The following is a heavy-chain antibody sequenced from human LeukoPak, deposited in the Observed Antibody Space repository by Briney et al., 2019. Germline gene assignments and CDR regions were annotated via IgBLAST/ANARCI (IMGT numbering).Heavy chain of an antibody. CDR3: ARDLRYSSSWYDWFDP. V-gene: IGHV1-2*02. CDR1: GYTFTGYY. J-gene: IGHJ5*02. CDR2: INPNSGGT. Sequence: ASVKVSCKASGYTFTGYYMHWVRQAPGQGLEWTGWINPNSGGTNYAQKFQGRVTMTRDTSISTAYMELSRLRSDDTAVYYCARDLRYSSSWYDWFDPWGQGTLVTVS. D-gene: IGHD6-13*01.